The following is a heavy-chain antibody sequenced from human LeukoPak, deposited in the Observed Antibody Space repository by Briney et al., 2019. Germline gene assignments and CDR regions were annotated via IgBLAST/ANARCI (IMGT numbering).Heavy chain of an antibody. V-gene: IGHV3-21*01. CDR3: ARDLVPADALDY. J-gene: IGHJ4*02. CDR2: ISSSSSYI. D-gene: IGHD2-2*01. Sequence: GGSLRLSCAASGFTFSNYEMNWVRQAPGKGLEWVSSISSSSSYIYYADSVKGRFTISRDNAKNSLYLQMNSLRAEDTAVYYCARDLVPADALDYWGQGTLVTVSS. CDR1: GFTFSNYE.